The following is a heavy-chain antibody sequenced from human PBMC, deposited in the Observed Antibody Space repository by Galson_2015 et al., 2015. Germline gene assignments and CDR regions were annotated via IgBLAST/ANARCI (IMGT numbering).Heavy chain of an antibody. V-gene: IGHV3-30*03. CDR3: ARGFNSLGYYMDV. CDR1: GFTFTNYD. CDR2: ISYDGSIE. Sequence: SLRLSCAASGFTFTNYDMLWVRQAPGKGLEWVALISYDGSIEYYADSVKGRFTISRDNSKNNVSLQVNSLRAEDTAVYYCARGFNSLGYYMDVWGKGTTAIVSS. J-gene: IGHJ6*03. D-gene: IGHD2/OR15-2a*01.